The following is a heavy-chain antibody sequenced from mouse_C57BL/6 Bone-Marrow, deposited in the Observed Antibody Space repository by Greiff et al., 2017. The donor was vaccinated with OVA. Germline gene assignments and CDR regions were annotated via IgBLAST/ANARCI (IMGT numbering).Heavy chain of an antibody. Sequence: VQLQQPGAELVRPGTSVKLSCKASGYTFTSYWMHWVKQRPGQGLEWIGVIDPSDSYTNYNQKFKGKATLTVDTSSSTAYMQLSSLTSEDSAVYYCARGDYEYVAWFAYWGQGTLVTVSA. CDR3: ARGDYEYVAWFAY. J-gene: IGHJ3*01. CDR1: GYTFTSYW. CDR2: IDPSDSYT. D-gene: IGHD2-4*01. V-gene: IGHV1-59*01.